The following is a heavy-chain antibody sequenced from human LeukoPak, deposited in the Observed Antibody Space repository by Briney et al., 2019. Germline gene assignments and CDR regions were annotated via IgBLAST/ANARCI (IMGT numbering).Heavy chain of an antibody. CDR1: GGSFSGYY. J-gene: IGHJ4*02. CDR3: ARVDYYDSSGSFDY. V-gene: IGHV4-34*01. CDR2: INHSGST. Sequence: PSETLSLTCAVYGGSFSGYYWSWIRQPPGKGLEWIGEINHSGSTNYNPSLKSRVTISVDTSKNQFSLKLSSVTAADTAVYYCARVDYYDSSGSFDYWGQGTLVTVSS. D-gene: IGHD3-22*01.